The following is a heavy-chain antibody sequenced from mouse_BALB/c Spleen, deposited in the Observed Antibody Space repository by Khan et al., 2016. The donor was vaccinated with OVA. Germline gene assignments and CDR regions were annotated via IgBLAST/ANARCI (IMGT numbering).Heavy chain of an antibody. CDR2: IWGDGST. J-gene: IGHJ4*01. V-gene: IGHV2-6-7*01. Sequence: VELVESGPGLVAPSQSLSITCTVSGFSLTGYGVNWVRQPPGKGLEWLGMIWGDGSTDYNSALKSRLNLSKDNSKSQVFLKMNSLQTDDTARYYCARAYYGNYREAMDYWSQGTSVTVSS. CDR1: GFSLTGYG. D-gene: IGHD2-10*01. CDR3: ARAYYGNYREAMDY.